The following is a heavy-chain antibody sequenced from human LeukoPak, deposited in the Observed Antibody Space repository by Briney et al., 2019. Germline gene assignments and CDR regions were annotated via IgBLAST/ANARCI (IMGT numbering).Heavy chain of an antibody. Sequence: GGSLRHSCAASGFTVSSNYMSWVRQAPGRGLEWVSVIYSGGSTYYADSVKGRFTISRDNSKNTLYLQMNSLRAEDTAVYYCARYTAAAGTDYWGQGTLVTVSS. CDR1: GFTVSSNY. CDR2: IYSGGST. D-gene: IGHD6-13*01. CDR3: ARYTAAAGTDY. J-gene: IGHJ4*02. V-gene: IGHV3-66*01.